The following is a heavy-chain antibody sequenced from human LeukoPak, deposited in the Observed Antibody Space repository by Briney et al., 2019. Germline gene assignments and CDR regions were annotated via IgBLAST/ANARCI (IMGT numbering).Heavy chain of an antibody. CDR1: GFTCSSFG. D-gene: IGHD7-27*01. CDR2: ISGSGGST. J-gene: IGHJ3*02. V-gene: IGHV3-23*01. CDR3: AKQANWGWGSAFDI. Sequence: GGSLRLSCAASGFTCSSFGMSWVRQAPGKGLEWVSTISGSGGSTYYADSVKGRFTISRDNSKNTLYLQMNSLRAEDTAVYYCAKQANWGWGSAFDIWGQGTMVTVSS.